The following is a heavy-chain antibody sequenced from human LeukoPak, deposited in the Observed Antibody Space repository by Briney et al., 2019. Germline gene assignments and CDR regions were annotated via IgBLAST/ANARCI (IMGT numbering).Heavy chain of an antibody. CDR2: INGNGDNT. D-gene: IGHD2-21*02. V-gene: IGHV3-23*01. J-gene: IGHJ4*02. CDR1: GFTFSTYA. CDR3: AKDRLHPRHEPTNFHS. Sequence: GSLRLSCAASGFTFSTYAMSWVRQAPGKGLEWVSAINGNGDNTYYADSVQGRFTISRDNSKNTLYLQMHSLRAEDTAVYYCAKDRLHPRHEPTNFHSWGQGTLVTVSS.